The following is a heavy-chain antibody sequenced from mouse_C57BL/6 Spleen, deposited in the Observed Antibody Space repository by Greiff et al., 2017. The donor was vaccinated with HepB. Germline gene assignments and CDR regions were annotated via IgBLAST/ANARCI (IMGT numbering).Heavy chain of an antibody. J-gene: IGHJ4*01. D-gene: IGHD2-12*01. V-gene: IGHV1-5*01. Sequence: EVQRVESGTVLARPGASVKMSCKTSGYTFTSYWMHWVKQRPGQGLEWIGAIYPGNSDTSYNQKFKGKAKLTAVTSASTAYMELSSLTNEDSAVYYCTRGGLLEYYYAMDYWGQGTSVTVSS. CDR3: TRGGLLEYYYAMDY. CDR2: IYPGNSDT. CDR1: GYTFTSYW.